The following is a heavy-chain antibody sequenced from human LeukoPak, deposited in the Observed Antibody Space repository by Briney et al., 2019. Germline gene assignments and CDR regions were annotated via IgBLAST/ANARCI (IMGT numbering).Heavy chain of an antibody. CDR1: GFTSSSYA. Sequence: PGGSLRLSCAASGFTSSSYAMHWVRQAPGKGLEWVAVISYDGSNKYYADSVKGRFTISRDNSKNTLYLQMNSLRAEDTAVYYCARDWRYCSSTSCPTDAFDIWGQGTMVTVSS. J-gene: IGHJ3*02. D-gene: IGHD2-2*01. V-gene: IGHV3-30*01. CDR2: ISYDGSNK. CDR3: ARDWRYCSSTSCPTDAFDI.